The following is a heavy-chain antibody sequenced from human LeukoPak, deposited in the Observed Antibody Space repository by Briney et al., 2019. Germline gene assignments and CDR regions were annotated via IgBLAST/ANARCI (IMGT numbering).Heavy chain of an antibody. Sequence: SETLSLTCGVSGGSITNTNYWTWVRQPPGKGLEWIGEVNLQGSTNYNPSLMGRVAIAVDTSENHISLQLTSVTAADTAVYYCAREGGPYGPLDYSGQGTLVTVSS. CDR3: AREGGPYGPLDY. V-gene: IGHV4-4*02. J-gene: IGHJ4*02. CDR2: VNLQGST. D-gene: IGHD3-16*01. CDR1: GGSITNTNY.